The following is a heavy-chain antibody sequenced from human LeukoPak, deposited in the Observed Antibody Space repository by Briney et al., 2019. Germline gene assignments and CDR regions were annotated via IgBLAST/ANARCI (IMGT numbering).Heavy chain of an antibody. CDR2: FYYSGST. J-gene: IGHJ4*02. CDR3: ARWQIVPAAMGFDY. CDR1: GGSISSSSYY. D-gene: IGHD2-2*01. V-gene: IGHV4-39*01. Sequence: SETLSLTCNVSGGSISSSSYYWGWIRQPPGKGLEWIGSFYYSGSTYDNPSLNSRVTISVDTSKNQFSLILSSVTAADTAVYYCARWQIVPAAMGFDYWGQGTLVTVSS.